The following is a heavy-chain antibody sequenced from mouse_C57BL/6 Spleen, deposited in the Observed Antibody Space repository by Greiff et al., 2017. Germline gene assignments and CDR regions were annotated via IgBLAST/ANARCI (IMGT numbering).Heavy chain of an antibody. CDR3: ARRYLDY. CDR1: GSTFSDYG. V-gene: IGHV5-17*01. Sequence: EVQGVASGGGLVKPGGSLKLSCAASGSTFSDYGMHWVRQAPEKGLEWVAYISSGSSTIYYADTVKGRFTISRYNAKNTLFLQMTSLRSEDTTMYYYARRYLDYWGQGTTLTVSS. J-gene: IGHJ2*01. CDR2: ISSGSSTI.